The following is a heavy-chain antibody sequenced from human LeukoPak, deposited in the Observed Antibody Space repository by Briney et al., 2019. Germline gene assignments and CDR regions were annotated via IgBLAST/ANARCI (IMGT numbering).Heavy chain of an antibody. J-gene: IGHJ5*02. V-gene: IGHV1-69*05. CDR2: IIPIFGTA. D-gene: IGHD2-2*02. CDR1: GGTFSSYA. CDR3: ARVVTYYCSSTSCYTGHWFDP. Sequence: ASVKASCKASGGTFSSYAISWVRQAPGQGLEWMGGIIPIFGTANYAQKFQGRVTITTDESTSTAYMELSSLRSEDTAVYYCARVVTYYCSSTSCYTGHWFDPWGQGTLVTVSS.